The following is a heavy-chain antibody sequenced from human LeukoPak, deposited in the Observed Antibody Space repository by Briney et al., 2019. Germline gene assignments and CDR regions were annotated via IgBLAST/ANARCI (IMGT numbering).Heavy chain of an antibody. CDR3: ARAGTTNFDY. J-gene: IGHJ4*02. Sequence: PGGSLRLSCAASGFSFITYNMNSVRQAPGKGMEWASSISSTSSYIYYADSVKGRFTISRDDAKNSLYLQMNSLRAEDTAVYYCARAGTTNFDYWGQGTLVTVSS. CDR2: ISSTSSYI. CDR1: GFSFITYN. V-gene: IGHV3-21*01. D-gene: IGHD1-7*01.